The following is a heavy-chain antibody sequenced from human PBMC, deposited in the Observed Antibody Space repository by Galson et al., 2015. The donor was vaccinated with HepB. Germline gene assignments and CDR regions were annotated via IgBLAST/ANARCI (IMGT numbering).Heavy chain of an antibody. Sequence: SLRLSCAASKFSFSYYNMNWVRQAPGKGLEWVSSISSGGSYIYYADSMMGRFTISRDNAKNSLYLQMNSLRAEDTAVYYCARAQIMGLTGAFDYWGQGTLVTVSS. D-gene: IGHD1-26*01. V-gene: IGHV3-21*01. CDR2: ISSGGSYI. CDR3: ARAQIMGLTGAFDY. J-gene: IGHJ4*02. CDR1: KFSFSYYN.